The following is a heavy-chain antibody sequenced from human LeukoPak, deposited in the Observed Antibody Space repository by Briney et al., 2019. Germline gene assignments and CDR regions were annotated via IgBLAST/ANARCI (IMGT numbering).Heavy chain of an antibody. D-gene: IGHD3-22*01. CDR2: MNPNSGNT. CDR1: GYTFINHD. J-gene: IGHJ4*02. Sequence: ASVKVSCKGYGYTFINHDIDWVRQAAGQGLEWMGWMNPNSGNTGYAQKFQGRVTITRNTSISTTYMELSSLRSEDTAVYYCARSGRISSAYYLVPYFDYWGQGTLVTVSS. V-gene: IGHV1-8*03. CDR3: ARSGRISSAYYLVPYFDY.